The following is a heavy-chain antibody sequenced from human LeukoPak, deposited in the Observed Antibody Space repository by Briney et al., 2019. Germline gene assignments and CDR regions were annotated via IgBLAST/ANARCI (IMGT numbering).Heavy chain of an antibody. J-gene: IGHJ6*02. D-gene: IGHD3-3*01. CDR2: IYYSGST. CDR1: GGSISSYY. CDR3: ARQDDFWSGLHYYYYGMDV. V-gene: IGHV4-59*08. Sequence: SQTLSLTCTVSGGSISSYYWSWIRQPPGKGLGWIGYIYYSGSTNYNPSPKSRVTISVDTSKNQFSLKLSSVTAADTAVYYCARQDDFWSGLHYYYYGMDVWGQGTTVTVSS.